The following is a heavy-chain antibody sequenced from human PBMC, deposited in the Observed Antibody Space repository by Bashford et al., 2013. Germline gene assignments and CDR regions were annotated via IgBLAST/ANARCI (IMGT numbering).Heavy chain of an antibody. V-gene: IGHV2-5*01. CDR2: IYWNDDY. CDR1: GFSLTTNRVT. Sequence: SGPTLVKPTQTLTLTCTVSGFSLTTNRVTVGWVRQPPGKALEWLGLIYWNDDYRYSPSLTDRLTITRDTSKNEVVLTLTNVDPVDTATYFCTHNLYSGGWYADYWGQGTLVTVSS. D-gene: IGHD6-19*01. J-gene: IGHJ4*02. CDR3: THNLYSGGWYADY.